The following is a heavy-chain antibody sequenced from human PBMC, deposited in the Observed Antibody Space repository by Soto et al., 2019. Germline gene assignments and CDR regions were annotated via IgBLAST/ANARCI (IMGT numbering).Heavy chain of an antibody. CDR1: GFIFSNYW. J-gene: IGHJ4*02. CDR2: VKSDGSTT. Sequence: EVQLVESGGGLVQPGGSLRLSCAASGFIFSNYWIHWVRQGPGKGLVWVSRVKSDGSTTMYADSVKGRFTISRDNAKDTVYLQMNSLGAEDTAVYYCARGAFGAYFLDYRGQGTLVTDSS. D-gene: IGHD3-3*01. V-gene: IGHV3-74*03. CDR3: ARGAFGAYFLDY.